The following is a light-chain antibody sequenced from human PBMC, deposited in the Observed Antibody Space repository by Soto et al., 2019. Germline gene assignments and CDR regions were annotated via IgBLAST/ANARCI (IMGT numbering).Light chain of an antibody. CDR3: QQYDSSPRT. CDR2: GAS. CDR1: QSVSSKF. J-gene: IGKJ1*01. Sequence: EIVMTQSAAPLSLSPWERATLSCRASQSVSSKFLACYQQKPVQAPRPLIYGASNRANGIPDRFSGSGSGTDFTLTISRLEPEDFAVYYCQQYDSSPRTFGQGTKVDI. V-gene: IGKV3-20*01.